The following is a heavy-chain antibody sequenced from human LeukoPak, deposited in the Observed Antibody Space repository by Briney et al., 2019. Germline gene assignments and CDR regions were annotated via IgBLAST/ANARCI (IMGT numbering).Heavy chain of an antibody. D-gene: IGHD2-15*01. V-gene: IGHV4-61*02. CDR1: GGSISSGSYY. J-gene: IGHJ4*02. CDR2: IYTSGST. CDR3: ARDGSRGSGY. Sequence: SETLSLTCTVSGGSISSGSYYGRWIRQPAGKGLEWIGRIYTSGSTNYNPSLKSRVTISVDTSKNQFSLKLSSVTAADTAVYYCARDGSRGSGYWGQGTLVTVSS.